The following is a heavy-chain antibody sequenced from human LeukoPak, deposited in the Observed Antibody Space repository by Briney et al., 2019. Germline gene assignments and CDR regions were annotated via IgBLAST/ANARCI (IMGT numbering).Heavy chain of an antibody. J-gene: IGHJ4*02. V-gene: IGHV1-18*04. CDR2: ISAYNGNT. CDR3: ARDLISKIWFGESCFDY. Sequence: GASVKVSCKASGYTFTSYGISWVRQAPGQGLEWMGWISAYNGNTNYAQKLQGRVTMTTDTSTSTAYMELRSLGSDDTAVYYCARDLISKIWFGESCFDYWGQGTLVTVSS. D-gene: IGHD3-10*01. CDR1: GYTFTSYG.